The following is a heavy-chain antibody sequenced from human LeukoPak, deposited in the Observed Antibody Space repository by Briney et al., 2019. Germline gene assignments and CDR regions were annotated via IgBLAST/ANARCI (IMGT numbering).Heavy chain of an antibody. V-gene: IGHV4-34*01. CDR2: INHSGST. CDR1: GGSFSGYY. J-gene: IGHJ6*03. CDR3: ARRNAYRIAVASSSYYYMDV. Sequence: SETLSLTCAVYGGSFSGYYWSWIRQPLGKGLEWIGEINHSGSTNYNPSLKSRVTISVDTSKNQFSLKLSSVTAPDTAVYYCARRNAYRIAVASSSYYYMDVWGKGTTVTVSS. D-gene: IGHD6-19*01.